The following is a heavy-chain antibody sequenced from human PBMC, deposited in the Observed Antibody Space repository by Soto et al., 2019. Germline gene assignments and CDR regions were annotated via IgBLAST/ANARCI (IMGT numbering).Heavy chain of an antibody. J-gene: IGHJ4*02. V-gene: IGHV1-46*01. D-gene: IGHD3-22*01. CDR3: ARGIYYSDSGGRLRY. Sequence: QVQLVQSGAEVKKAGASVKVSCKASGYTFISYYIHWVRQAPGQGLEWMGLINPSDGSTTSLQKFQGRVTMTRDTSTSTVYMELSSLRSEDTAVYYCARGIYYSDSGGRLRYWGRGTLVTVSS. CDR2: INPSDGST. CDR1: GYTFISYY.